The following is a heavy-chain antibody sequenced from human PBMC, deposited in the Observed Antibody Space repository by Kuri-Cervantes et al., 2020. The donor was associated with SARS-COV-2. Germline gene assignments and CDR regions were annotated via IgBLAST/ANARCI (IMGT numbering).Heavy chain of an antibody. D-gene: IGHD2-15*01. CDR2: INGYNDNT. Sequence: ASGKVSCKASGYTFTNYGISWVRQATGQGLERMGWINGYNDNTKYAQKLQGRVTMTTDTSTSTAYMELRSLRSDDTAVYYCARGIVVVVAAMGYFDYWGQGTLVTVSS. CDR1: GYTFTNYG. J-gene: IGHJ4*02. V-gene: IGHV1-18*04. CDR3: ARGIVVVVAAMGYFDY.